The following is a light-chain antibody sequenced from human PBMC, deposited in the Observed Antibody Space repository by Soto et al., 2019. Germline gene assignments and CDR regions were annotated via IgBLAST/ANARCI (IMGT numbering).Light chain of an antibody. V-gene: IGKV3-20*01. Sequence: ESVLTQSPGPLSLSPGERATLSCRASQTIIGHYLAWYQQKPGQAPRLLIYGASNKATGVPDTFSGSYSGTDLSLTTTSLEPEDFAVDYCEQHVNSVYIFGQGTRLEIK. CDR1: QTIIGHY. CDR2: GAS. J-gene: IGKJ2*01. CDR3: EQHVNSVYI.